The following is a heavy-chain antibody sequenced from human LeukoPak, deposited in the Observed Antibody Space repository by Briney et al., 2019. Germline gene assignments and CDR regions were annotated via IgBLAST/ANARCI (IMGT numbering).Heavy chain of an antibody. Sequence: PGGSLRLSCAASRFTLSNAWMNWVRQAPGKGLEWVSYISSSGSTIYYADSVKGRFTISRDNAKNSLYLQMNSLRAEDTAVYYCASGVPPDWFFFDYWGQGTLVTVSS. CDR3: ASGVPPDWFFFDY. J-gene: IGHJ4*02. CDR1: RFTLSNAW. D-gene: IGHD3/OR15-3a*01. CDR2: ISSSGSTI. V-gene: IGHV3-48*04.